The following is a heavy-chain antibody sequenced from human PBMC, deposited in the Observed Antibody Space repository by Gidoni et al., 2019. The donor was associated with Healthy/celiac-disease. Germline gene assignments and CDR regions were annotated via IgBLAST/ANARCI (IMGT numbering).Heavy chain of an antibody. J-gene: IGHJ4*02. CDR1: GYTFTSYG. V-gene: IGHV1-18*01. CDR2: ISAYNGNT. CDR3: ARDSEYYDSSGYNFDY. D-gene: IGHD3-22*01. Sequence: QVQLVQSGAAVKKPGASVKVSCKASGYTFTSYGISWVRQAPGQGLEWMGWISAYNGNTNYAQKLQGRVTMTTDTSTSTAYMELRSLRSDDTAVYYCARDSEYYDSSGYNFDYWGQGTLVTVSS.